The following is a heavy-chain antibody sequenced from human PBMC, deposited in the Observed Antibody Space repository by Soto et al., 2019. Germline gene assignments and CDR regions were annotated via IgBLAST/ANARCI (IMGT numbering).Heavy chain of an antibody. D-gene: IGHD3-10*01. V-gene: IGHV3-23*01. CDR2: ISGSGENT. J-gene: IGHJ5*02. CDR1: GFPFSTTD. Sequence: FQVMQSGGGLVQPGGYLRLACAASGFPFSTTDMSWVRQAPGKGLEWVSTISGSGENTYYADFVKGRFTVSRDNSRNTIYLQMSSLTGDDTALYYCAKNSGWYNTWGQGALVTVSS. CDR3: AKNSGWYNT.